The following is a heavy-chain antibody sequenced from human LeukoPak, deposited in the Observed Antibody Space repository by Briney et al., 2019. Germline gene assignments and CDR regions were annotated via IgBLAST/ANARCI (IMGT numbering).Heavy chain of an antibody. V-gene: IGHV3-23*01. Sequence: PGGSLRLSCAASGFTFSSYVMSWARQAPGKGLEWVSAISGSGGSTYYADSVKGRFTISRDNSKNTLYLQMNSLRAEDTAVYYCAKNPTRGSWTLGDYWGQGTLVTVSS. CDR3: AKNPTRGSWTLGDY. CDR1: GFTFSSYV. J-gene: IGHJ4*02. D-gene: IGHD6-13*01. CDR2: ISGSGGST.